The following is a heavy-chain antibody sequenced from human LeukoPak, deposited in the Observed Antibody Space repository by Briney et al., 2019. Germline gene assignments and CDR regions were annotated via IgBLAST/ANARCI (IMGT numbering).Heavy chain of an antibody. CDR3: ARLQRYCSSTSCPAGMGYYYYYYMDV. J-gene: IGHJ6*03. CDR2: IIPIFGTA. V-gene: IGHV1-69*13. Sequence: SVKVSCKASGGTFSSYAISWVRQAPGQGLEWMGGIIPIFGTANYAQKFQGRVTITADESTSTAYMELSSLRSEDTAVYYCARLQRYCSSTSCPAGMGYYYYYYMDVWGKGTTDTISS. CDR1: GGTFSSYA. D-gene: IGHD2-2*01.